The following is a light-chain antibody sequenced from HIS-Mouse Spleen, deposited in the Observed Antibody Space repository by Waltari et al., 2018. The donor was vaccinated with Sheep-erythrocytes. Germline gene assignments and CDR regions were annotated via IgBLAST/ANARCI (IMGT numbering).Light chain of an antibody. CDR1: SSNIGSNT. CDR3: AAWDDSLNGPV. J-gene: IGLJ3*02. V-gene: IGLV1-44*01. CDR2: SNS. Sequence: QSVLTQPPSASGTPGQRVTISCSGSSSNIGSNTVNWYQQLPGTAPKLLIYSNSRRPSGVPDRFSGSKSGTSAFLAISGLQSEDEADYYCAAWDDSLNGPVFGGGTKLTVL.